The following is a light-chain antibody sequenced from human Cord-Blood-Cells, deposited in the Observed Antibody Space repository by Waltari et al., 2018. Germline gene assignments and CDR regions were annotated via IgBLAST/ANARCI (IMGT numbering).Light chain of an antibody. Sequence: QSALTQPASVSGSPGQSITIPCTGTSSDVGGYNYVSWYQQHPGKDPKLMIYDVSNRPAGVSNRFSGSKSGNTASLTISGLQAEDEADYYCSSYTSSSTRVFGTGTKVTVL. CDR1: SSDVGGYNY. J-gene: IGLJ1*01. V-gene: IGLV2-14*03. CDR2: DVS. CDR3: SSYTSSSTRV.